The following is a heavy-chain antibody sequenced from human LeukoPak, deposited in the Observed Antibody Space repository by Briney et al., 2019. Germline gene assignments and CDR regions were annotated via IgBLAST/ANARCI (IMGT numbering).Heavy chain of an antibody. Sequence: SETLSLTCTVSGGSISPYYWSWVRQPPGKGLEWIGYIYYSGSTKYNPSLKSRVTISLDTSKNQFSLKLKSVTAADTAIYYCARGITFFDYWGQGTLVSVCS. CDR2: IYYSGST. V-gene: IGHV4-59*01. CDR1: GGSISPYY. D-gene: IGHD1-14*01. J-gene: IGHJ4*02. CDR3: ARGITFFDY.